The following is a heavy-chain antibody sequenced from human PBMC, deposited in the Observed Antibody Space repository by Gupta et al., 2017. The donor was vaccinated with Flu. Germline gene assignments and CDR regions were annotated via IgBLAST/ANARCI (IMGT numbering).Heavy chain of an antibody. V-gene: IGHV4-34*01. CDR3: ARLIAARNVGEIYYYYGMDV. D-gene: IGHD6-6*01. CDR2: INHSGST. J-gene: IGHJ6*02. CDR1: GGSFSGYY. Sequence: QVQLQQWGAGLLKPSETLSLTCAVYGGSFSGYYWSWIRQPPGKGPEWIGEINHSGSTNYNPSLKSRVTISVDTSKNQFSLKRSSVTAADTAVYYCARLIAARNVGEIYYYYGMDVWGQGTTVTVSS.